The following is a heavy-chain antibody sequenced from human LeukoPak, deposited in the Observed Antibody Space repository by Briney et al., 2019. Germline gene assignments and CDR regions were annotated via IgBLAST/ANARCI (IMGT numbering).Heavy chain of an antibody. J-gene: IGHJ6*03. CDR1: GGSFSGYY. CDR2: INHSGST. V-gene: IGHV4-34*01. D-gene: IGHD3-22*01. Sequence: SETLSLTCAVYGGSFSGYYWSWIRQPPGKGLEWIGEINHSGSTNYNPSLKSRVTISVDTSKNQFSLKLSSVTAADTAVYYCARDARIYYDSSGPYFYYSYMDVWGKGTTVTVSS. CDR3: ARDARIYYDSSGPYFYYSYMDV.